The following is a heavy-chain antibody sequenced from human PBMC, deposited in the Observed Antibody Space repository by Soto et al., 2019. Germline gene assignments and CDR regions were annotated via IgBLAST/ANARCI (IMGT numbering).Heavy chain of an antibody. D-gene: IGHD3-16*01. CDR1: GFTFSDYY. CDR3: ARHRYYEGSVPGYGMDV. Sequence: GGSLRLSCAASGFTFSDYYMSWIRQAPGKGLEYISYISSGGSFIYYADSVKGRFTISRDSAKTSLYLQMNSLRVEDTALYYCARHRYYEGSVPGYGMDVWGQGTTVTVSS. V-gene: IGHV3-11*01. J-gene: IGHJ6*02. CDR2: ISSGGSFI.